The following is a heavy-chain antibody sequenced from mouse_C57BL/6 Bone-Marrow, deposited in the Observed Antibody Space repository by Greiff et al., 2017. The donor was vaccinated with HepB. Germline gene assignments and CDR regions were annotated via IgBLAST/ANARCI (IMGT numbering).Heavy chain of an antibody. V-gene: IGHV1-42*01. CDR2: INPSTGGT. J-gene: IGHJ3*01. D-gene: IGHD2-3*01. CDR1: GYSFTGYY. CDR3: ARWLLHNAY. Sequence: VQLQQSGPELVKPGASVKISCKASGYSFTGYYMNWVKQSPEKSLEWIGEINPSTGGTTYNQKFKAKATLTVDKSSSTAYMQLKSLTSEDSAVYYCARWLLHNAYWGQGTLVTVSA.